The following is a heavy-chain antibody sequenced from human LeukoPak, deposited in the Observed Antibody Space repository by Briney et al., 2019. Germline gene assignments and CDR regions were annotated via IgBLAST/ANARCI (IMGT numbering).Heavy chain of an antibody. Sequence: ASVKLSCKASGYTFTIYGISWVRQAPGQGLEWMGWISAYNGNTNYAQKLQGKVTMTTDTSTSTTYMELRSLRSDDTAVYYCARDRGTYSSGEYFDYWGQGTLVTVSS. J-gene: IGHJ4*02. CDR2: ISAYNGNT. CDR1: GYTFTIYG. V-gene: IGHV1-18*04. D-gene: IGHD6-19*01. CDR3: ARDRGTYSSGEYFDY.